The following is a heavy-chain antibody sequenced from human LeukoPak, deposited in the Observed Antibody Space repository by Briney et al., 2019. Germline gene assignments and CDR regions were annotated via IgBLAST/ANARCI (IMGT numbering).Heavy chain of an antibody. V-gene: IGHV4-34*01. CDR3: ARVEVGATPFYFDY. J-gene: IGHJ4*02. CDR1: GGSFSGYY. D-gene: IGHD1-26*01. Sequence: SETLSLTCAVCGGSFSGYYWSWIRQPPGKGLEWIGEINHSGSTNYNPSLKSRVTISVDTSKNQFSLKLSSVTAADTAVYYCARVEVGATPFYFDYWGQGTLVTVSS. CDR2: INHSGST.